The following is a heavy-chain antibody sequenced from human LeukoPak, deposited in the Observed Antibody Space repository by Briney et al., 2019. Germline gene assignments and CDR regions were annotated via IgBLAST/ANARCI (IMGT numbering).Heavy chain of an antibody. CDR1: GGSISSYY. V-gene: IGHV4-59*08. J-gene: IGHJ5*02. CDR2: IYDSGST. D-gene: IGHD2-2*01. CDR3: ARSFQVYKLLSSNWFDP. Sequence: SETLSLTCNVSGGSISSYYWTWNRQPPGKGLEWIGYIYDSGSTNYNPSLKSRVTISVDTSKNQFSLKLSSVTAADTTVYYCARSFQVYKLLSSNWFDPWGQGTLVTVSS.